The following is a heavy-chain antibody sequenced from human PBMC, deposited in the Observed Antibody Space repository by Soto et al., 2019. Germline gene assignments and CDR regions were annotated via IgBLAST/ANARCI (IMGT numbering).Heavy chain of an antibody. J-gene: IGHJ4*02. Sequence: QVQLVESGGGVLQPGTSLRLACAASGFIFSDYGMHWVRQAPGKGLEWVAVMSSDGIKKYYADSVRSRFTISTDNSTDTLYLQINSLSAEDTAVYYCAKDRDLADWGQGTLVTVAS. CDR2: MSSDGIKK. V-gene: IGHV3-30*18. CDR3: AKDRDLAD. D-gene: IGHD2-21*02. CDR1: GFIFSDYG.